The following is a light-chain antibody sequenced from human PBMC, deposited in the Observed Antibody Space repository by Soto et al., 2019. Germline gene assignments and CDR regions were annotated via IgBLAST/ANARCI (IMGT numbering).Light chain of an antibody. V-gene: IGLV1-44*01. Sequence: QSVLTQPPSASGTPGQRVTISCSGSSSNIGSNTVNWYQQLPGTAPKLLIYSNNQRPSGVPDRFSGSKSGTSASLDISGLQSEDEADYYCAAWDDSLNGPNVVFGGGTKLTVL. CDR3: AAWDDSLNGPNVV. CDR2: SNN. J-gene: IGLJ2*01. CDR1: SSNIGSNT.